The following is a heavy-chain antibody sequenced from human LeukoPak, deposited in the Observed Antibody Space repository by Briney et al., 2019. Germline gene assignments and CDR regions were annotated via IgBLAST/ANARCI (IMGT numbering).Heavy chain of an antibody. J-gene: IGHJ6*03. CDR1: GYSFTSYW. Sequence: GESLKISCKGSGYSFTSYWIGWVRQMPGKGLEWMGIIYPGDSDTRYSPSFQGQVTISADKSISTAYLQWSSLKASDTAMYYCATSTSGYPYYHYYYYMDVWGKGTTVTVSS. V-gene: IGHV5-51*01. CDR2: IYPGDSDT. D-gene: IGHD5-12*01. CDR3: ATSTSGYPYYHYYYYMDV.